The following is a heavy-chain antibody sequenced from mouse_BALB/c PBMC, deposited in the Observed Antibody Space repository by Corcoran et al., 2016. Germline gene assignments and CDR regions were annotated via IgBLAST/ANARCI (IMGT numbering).Heavy chain of an antibody. CDR3: ARGDFMIASYAIDY. Sequence: EIQLQQSGPELVKPGASVKVSCKASGYSFTDYNMYWVKQSHGKSLEWIGYIDPSNGGTSYNQKFKGKATLTVDKSSSTALLPRNSLTTEDSAVYYCARGDFMIASYAIDYGGQGTSVTVSS. CDR1: GYSFTDYN. V-gene: IGHV1S135*01. CDR2: IDPSNGGT. J-gene: IGHJ4*01. D-gene: IGHD2-4*01.